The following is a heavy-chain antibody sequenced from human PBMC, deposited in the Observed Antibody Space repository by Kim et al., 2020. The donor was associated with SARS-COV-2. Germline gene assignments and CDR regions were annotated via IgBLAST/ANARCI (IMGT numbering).Heavy chain of an antibody. J-gene: IGHJ6*02. CDR1: GFTFSSYG. CDR2: ISYDGSNK. Sequence: GGSLRLSCAASGFTFSSYGMHWVRQAPGKGLEWVAVISYDGSNKYYADSVKGRFTISRDNSKNTLYLQMNSLRAEDTAVYYCAKLGYDYGFYYYGMDVWGQGTTVTVSS. CDR3: AKLGYDYGFYYYGMDV. D-gene: IGHD5-12*01. V-gene: IGHV3-30*18.